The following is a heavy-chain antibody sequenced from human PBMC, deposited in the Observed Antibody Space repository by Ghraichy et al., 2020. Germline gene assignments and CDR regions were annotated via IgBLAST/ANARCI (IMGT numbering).Heavy chain of an antibody. Sequence: ETLSLTCTVSGGSISSYYWSWIRQPPGKELEWIGYIYYSGSTNYNPSLKSRVSISVDTSKNQFSLKLSSVTAADTAVYYCARGRELILWFGESQYYFDYWGQGTLVTVSS. CDR2: IYYSGST. J-gene: IGHJ4*02. CDR3: ARGRELILWFGESQYYFDY. CDR1: GGSISSYY. D-gene: IGHD3-10*01. V-gene: IGHV4-59*01.